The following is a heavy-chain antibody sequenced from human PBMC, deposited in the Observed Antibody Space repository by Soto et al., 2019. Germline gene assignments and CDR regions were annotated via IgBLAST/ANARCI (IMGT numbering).Heavy chain of an antibody. D-gene: IGHD2-15*01. V-gene: IGHV3-23*01. CDR1: GFTFSSYA. CDR2: ISGSGGST. CDR3: AKDVVGCNAYYFDY. J-gene: IGHJ4*02. Sequence: EVQLLESGGGLVQPGGSLRLSCAASGFTFSSYAMSWVRQAPGKGMEWVAAISGSGGSTYYADSVKGRFTISRDNSKNTLYLQMNRLSAEDAVVYYCAKDVVGCNAYYFDYWGQGPLVTVSS.